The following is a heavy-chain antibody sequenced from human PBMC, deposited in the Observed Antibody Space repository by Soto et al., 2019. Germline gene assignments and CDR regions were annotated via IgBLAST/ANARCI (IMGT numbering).Heavy chain of an antibody. D-gene: IGHD3-22*01. J-gene: IGHJ4*02. V-gene: IGHV3-30*18. CDR3: ANDPYYHDCTSPKRDY. CDR1: GFTFSSHG. CDR2: VSYDGSNK. Sequence: SLRLSCAAAGFTFSSHGVHWVRQAPGKGLEWVAVVSYDGSNKYYADSVKGRFTISRDNAKNTLYLQMNSLRAEDTAVYYCANDPYYHDCTSPKRDYWGQGA.